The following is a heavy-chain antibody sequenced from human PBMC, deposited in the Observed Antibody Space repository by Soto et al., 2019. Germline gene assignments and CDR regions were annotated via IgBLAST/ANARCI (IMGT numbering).Heavy chain of an antibody. CDR2: IWYDGSKK. V-gene: IGHV3-33*01. CDR1: GYTFSSHG. J-gene: IGHJ6*02. D-gene: IGHD4-17*01. CDR3: ARDTASSMDA. Sequence: QVQLVESGGGVVQPGRSLRLSCAASGYTFSSHGMHWVRQAPGKGLEWVAVIWYDGSKKYYAGSVKGRFTISRDDSKNTLYLEMNSLRVEDTAVYYCARDTASSMDAWGQGTTIIVSS.